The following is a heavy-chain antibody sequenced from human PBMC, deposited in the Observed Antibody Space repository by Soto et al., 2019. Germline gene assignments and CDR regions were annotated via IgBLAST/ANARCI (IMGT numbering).Heavy chain of an antibody. CDR2: IRSRANSYAK. CDR1: GFTFSGSA. J-gene: IGHJ6*03. Sequence: GGSLRLSCAASGFTFSGSAMHWVRQASGKGLEWVGRIRSRANSYAKAYAASVKGRFTTSSDDSKNTAYLHMNSLKTEDTAVYYCPTPPPMAYYYYYMDVWGQGTTVTVSS. V-gene: IGHV3-73*01. CDR3: PTPPPMAYYYYYMDV. D-gene: IGHD3-10*01.